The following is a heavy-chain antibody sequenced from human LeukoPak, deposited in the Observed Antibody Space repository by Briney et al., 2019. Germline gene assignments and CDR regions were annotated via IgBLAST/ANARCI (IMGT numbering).Heavy chain of an antibody. V-gene: IGHV1-69*04. Sequence: ASVKVSCKASGYTFSSYAISWVRQAPGQGLEWMGRIIPILGIANYAQKFQGRVTITADKSTSTAYMELSSLRSEDTAVYYCARDPPLGPPYYFDYWGQGTLVTVSS. J-gene: IGHJ4*02. CDR2: IIPILGIA. CDR1: GYTFSSYA. CDR3: ARDPPLGPPYYFDY. D-gene: IGHD7-27*01.